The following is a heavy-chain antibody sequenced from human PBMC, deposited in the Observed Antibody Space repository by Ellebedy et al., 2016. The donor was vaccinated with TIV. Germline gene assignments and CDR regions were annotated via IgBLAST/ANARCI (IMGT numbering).Heavy chain of an antibody. CDR3: ARDVSSGCSSTSCHFDY. J-gene: IGHJ4*02. V-gene: IGHV1-46*01. D-gene: IGHD2-2*01. CDR2: INPSGGST. Sequence: ASVKVSCXASGYTFTSYYMHWVRQAPGQGLEWMGIINPSGGSTSYAQKFQGRVTMTRDTSTSTVYMELSSLRSEDTAVYYCARDVSSGCSSTSCHFDYWGQGTLVTVSS. CDR1: GYTFTSYY.